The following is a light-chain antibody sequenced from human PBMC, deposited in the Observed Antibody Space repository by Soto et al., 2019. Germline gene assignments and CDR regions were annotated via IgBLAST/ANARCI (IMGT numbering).Light chain of an antibody. Sequence: DIVLTQSPGTLCLSPGERATLSCRASQTVGDSYLAWYQQKPGQAPRLLISGASTRATGIPDRFSGSGSGTDFTLTIGRLEPEDFAVYYCQQYGSSPRTFGQGTKVDIK. CDR2: GAS. CDR1: QTVGDSY. V-gene: IGKV3-20*01. J-gene: IGKJ1*01. CDR3: QQYGSSPRT.